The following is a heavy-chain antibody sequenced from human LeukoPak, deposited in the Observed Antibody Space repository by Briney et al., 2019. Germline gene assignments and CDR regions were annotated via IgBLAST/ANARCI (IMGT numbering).Heavy chain of an antibody. CDR1: GFTFSSYW. CDR2: IKQDGSEK. Sequence: GGSLRLSCAASGFTFSSYWMSWVRQAPGKGLEWVANIKQDGSEKYYVDSVKGRFTISRDNAKNSLYLQMNSLRAEDTAVYYCARGGPIPGALWFGELYHFFDYWGQGTLVTVSS. CDR3: ARGGPIPGALWFGELYHFFDY. J-gene: IGHJ4*02. D-gene: IGHD3-10*01. V-gene: IGHV3-7*01.